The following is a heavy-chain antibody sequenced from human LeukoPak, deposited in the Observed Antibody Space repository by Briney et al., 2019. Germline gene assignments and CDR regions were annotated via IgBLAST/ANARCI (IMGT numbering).Heavy chain of an antibody. D-gene: IGHD6-19*01. CDR3: ARAQWLADDAFDI. CDR2: INTDGSST. J-gene: IGHJ3*02. V-gene: IGHV3-74*01. CDR1: GFTFSSYW. Sequence: GGSLRLSCAASGFTFSSYWMHWVRQVPGKGLGWVSRINTDGSSTNYADSVKGRFTISRDNAKNTLYLQMNSLRAEDTAVYYCARAQWLADDAFDIWGQGTMVTVSS.